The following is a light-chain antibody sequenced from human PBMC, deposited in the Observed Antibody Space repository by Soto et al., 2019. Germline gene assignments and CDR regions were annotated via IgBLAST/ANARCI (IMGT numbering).Light chain of an antibody. CDR1: SSNIGTNP. J-gene: IGLJ3*02. V-gene: IGLV1-44*01. Sequence: QSVLTQPPSASATPGQRVTISCSGSSSNIGTNPVNWYQQLPGTAPKNLIYSDNQRPLGIPDRFSASQSGTSAALAISWLQSEDEADYYCEPWDDTLNGPGFGGGTKLTVL. CDR2: SDN. CDR3: EPWDDTLNGPG.